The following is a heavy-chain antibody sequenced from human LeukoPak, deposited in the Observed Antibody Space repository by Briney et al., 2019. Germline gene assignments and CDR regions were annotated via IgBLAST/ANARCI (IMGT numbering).Heavy chain of an antibody. D-gene: IGHD6-13*01. V-gene: IGHV3-21*01. CDR2: ISSSSSYI. CDR3: ARASAIAAAVNAFDI. Sequence: GGSLRLSCAASGFTFSSYSMNWVRQAPGKGLEWVSSISSSSSYIYYADSVKGRFTISRDNAKNSLYLQMNSLRAEDTAVYYCARASAIAAAVNAFDIWGQGTMVTVSS. J-gene: IGHJ3*02. CDR1: GFTFSSYS.